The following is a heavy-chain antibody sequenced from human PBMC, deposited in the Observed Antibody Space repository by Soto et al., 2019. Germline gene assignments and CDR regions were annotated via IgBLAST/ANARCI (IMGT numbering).Heavy chain of an antibody. Sequence: QVQLQESGPGLVKPSGTLSLTCAVSGGSISSSNWWSWVRQPPGKGLEWIGEIYHSGSTNYNPSLKSRVTISVDKSKNQFSLKLSSVTAADTAVYYCAKNSGSYYGDYYFDYWGQGTLVTVSS. CDR3: AKNSGSYYGDYYFDY. CDR1: GGSISSSNW. CDR2: IYHSGST. V-gene: IGHV4-4*02. D-gene: IGHD1-26*01. J-gene: IGHJ4*02.